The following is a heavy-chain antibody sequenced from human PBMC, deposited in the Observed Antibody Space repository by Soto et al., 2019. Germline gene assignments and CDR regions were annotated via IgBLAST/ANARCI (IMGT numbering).Heavy chain of an antibody. CDR1: GFPFGTYA. D-gene: IGHD2-21*02. Sequence: EVQLVESGGGLVQPGGSLRLSCAASGFPFGTYAMNWVRQAPGKGLEWISYISSSSSIHYADSVKGRFTISRDNAKNSRYLQMNSLTDEDTAVYYCARGCGGDCWTFAFWGQGTMVTVSS. CDR2: ISSSSSI. J-gene: IGHJ3*01. V-gene: IGHV3-48*02. CDR3: ARGCGGDCWTFAF.